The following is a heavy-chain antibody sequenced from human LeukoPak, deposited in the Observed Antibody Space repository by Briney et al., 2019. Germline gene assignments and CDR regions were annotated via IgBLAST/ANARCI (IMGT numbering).Heavy chain of an antibody. CDR3: AKDRYDILTGGGYFDY. CDR1: GFTFSSYG. D-gene: IGHD3-9*01. CDR2: ISYDGSNK. Sequence: HPGGFLRLSCAASGFTFSSYGMHWVRQAPGKGLEWVAVISYDGSNKYYADSVKGRFTISRDNSKNTLYLQMNSLRAEDTAVYYCAKDRYDILTGGGYFDYWGQGTLVTVSS. J-gene: IGHJ4*02. V-gene: IGHV3-30*18.